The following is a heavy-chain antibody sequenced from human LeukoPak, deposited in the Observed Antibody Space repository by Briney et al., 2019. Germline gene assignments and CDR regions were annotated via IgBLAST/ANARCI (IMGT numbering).Heavy chain of an antibody. CDR1: GFTFRTYG. CDR2: ISDDGMKK. CDR3: AKDSKTYSFDY. V-gene: IGHV3-30*18. D-gene: IGHD4-11*01. J-gene: IGHJ4*02. Sequence: QPGRSLRLSCGASGFTFRTYGMHWVRQAPGKGXXWVAMISDDGMKKSHADSVKGRFTISRDNSKNTVYLQMISPRAEDTAVYYCAKDSKTYSFDYWGQGTLVTVSS.